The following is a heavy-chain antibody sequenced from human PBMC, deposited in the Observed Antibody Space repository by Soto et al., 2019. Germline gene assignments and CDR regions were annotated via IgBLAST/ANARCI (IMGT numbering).Heavy chain of an antibody. CDR1: GGSFSNIY. CDR3: ATSLWFGTQPEI. D-gene: IGHD3-10*01. CDR2: ISPSGTT. V-gene: IGHV4-34*01. Sequence: SETLSLTCAVYGGSFSNIYWTWFRQPPGKGLEWIGEISPSGTTKYIPSLKSRGTISVDTSRKQFFLKVTSVSAADTAVYYCATSLWFGTQPEIWGPGTLVTASS. J-gene: IGHJ4*02.